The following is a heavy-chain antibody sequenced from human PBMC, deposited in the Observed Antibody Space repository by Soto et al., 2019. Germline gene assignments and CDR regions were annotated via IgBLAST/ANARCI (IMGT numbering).Heavy chain of an antibody. D-gene: IGHD2-2*01. CDR3: ARVMARRRCYDY. V-gene: IGHV1-69*01. Sequence: MGEIIPIFGTANYAQKFQGRVTITADESTSTAYMELSSLRYEDTDVYYCARVMARRRCYDYWGQGTLVTVFS. J-gene: IGHJ4*02. CDR2: IIPIFGTA.